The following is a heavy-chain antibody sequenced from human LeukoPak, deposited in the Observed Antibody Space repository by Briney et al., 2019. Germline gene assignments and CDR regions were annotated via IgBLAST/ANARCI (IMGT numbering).Heavy chain of an antibody. CDR3: AKNWGTFSWYFDL. J-gene: IGHJ2*01. Sequence: GGSLRLSCVASGFTFTHYWMAWVRQFPDKRLEWVANIKQDETEEYYVDSVKGRFTISRDNAKNSLYLQMNSLRGEDTALYHCAKNWGTFSWYFDLWGRGTLVTVSS. CDR1: GFTFTHYW. V-gene: IGHV3-7*03. CDR2: IKQDETEE. D-gene: IGHD7-27*01.